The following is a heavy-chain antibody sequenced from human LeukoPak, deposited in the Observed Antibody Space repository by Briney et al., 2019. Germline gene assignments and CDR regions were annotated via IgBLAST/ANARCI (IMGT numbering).Heavy chain of an antibody. D-gene: IGHD3-10*01. CDR1: GGSVSSGSYY. CDR3: ASATEGSGSYLYYYDYGMDV. V-gene: IGHV4-61*01. Sequence: PSESLSLTCTVSGGSVSSGSYYWSWIRQPPGQGLEWIGYIYSSGSTNYNPSLKSRVTIAVDTSKNQFSLKLSSVTAADTAVYYCASATEGSGSYLYYYDYGMDVWGQGTMVTVSS. CDR2: IYSSGST. J-gene: IGHJ6*02.